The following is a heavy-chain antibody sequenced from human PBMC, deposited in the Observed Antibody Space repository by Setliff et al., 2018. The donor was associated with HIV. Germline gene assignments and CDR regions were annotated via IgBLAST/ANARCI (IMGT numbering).Heavy chain of an antibody. V-gene: IGHV5-51*01. CDR1: GYIFNNYW. CDR2: IFPGDSDT. D-gene: IGHD3-22*01. J-gene: IGHJ3*02. Sequence: PGESLKISCKGSGYIFNNYWVGWVRQMPGEGLEWMGLIFPGDSDTRYSPSFQGQVSMSVDKSIGVAYLQWSSLKASDTAMYYCARRFGFDSAGYGNDAFDIWGQGTMVTVSS. CDR3: ARRFGFDSAGYGNDAFDI.